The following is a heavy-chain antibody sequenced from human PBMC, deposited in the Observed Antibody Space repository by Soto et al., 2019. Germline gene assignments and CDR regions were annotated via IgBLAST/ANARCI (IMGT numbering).Heavy chain of an antibody. Sequence: PSETLSLTCTVSGGSISSSSYYWGWIRQPPGKGLEWTGSIYYSGSTYYNPSLKSRVTISVDTSKNQFSLKLSSVTAADTAVYYCARGSDNVLRFLEWLPHNWFDPWGQGTLVTVSS. D-gene: IGHD3-3*01. CDR3: ARGSDNVLRFLEWLPHNWFDP. CDR1: GGSISSSSYY. J-gene: IGHJ5*02. V-gene: IGHV4-39*01. CDR2: IYYSGST.